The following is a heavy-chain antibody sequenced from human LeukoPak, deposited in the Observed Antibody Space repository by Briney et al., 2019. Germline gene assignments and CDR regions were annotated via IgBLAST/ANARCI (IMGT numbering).Heavy chain of an antibody. V-gene: IGHV4-4*07. CDR2: IYTSGNT. CDR1: GGSISSYY. D-gene: IGHD3-22*01. CDR3: AREYFHDGTGYSVFFDY. Sequence: SETLSLTCIVSGGSISSYYWSWIRQPAGKGLEWIGRIYTSGNTNYNPSLKSRVTMSVDTSKNQFSLKLSYVTAADTAVYYCAREYFHDGTGYSVFFDYWGQGTLVTVSS. J-gene: IGHJ4*02.